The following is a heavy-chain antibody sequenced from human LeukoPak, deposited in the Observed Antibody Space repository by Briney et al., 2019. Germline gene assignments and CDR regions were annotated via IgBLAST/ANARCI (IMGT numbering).Heavy chain of an antibody. CDR2: IIPIFGTA. CDR1: EGTVSSYA. D-gene: IGHD3-10*01. Sequence: SVKVSCKASEGTVSSYAISWVRQAPGQGLEGMGGIIPIFGTANYAQKFQGRVTITADESTSTAYMELSSLRSEDTAVYYCAVALGLYGSGSYNGMDVWGKGTTVTVSS. CDR3: AVALGLYGSGSYNGMDV. V-gene: IGHV1-69*01. J-gene: IGHJ6*04.